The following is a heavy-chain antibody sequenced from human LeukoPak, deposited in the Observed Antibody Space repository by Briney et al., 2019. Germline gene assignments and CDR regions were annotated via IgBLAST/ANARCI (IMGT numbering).Heavy chain of an antibody. CDR1: GGTFSSYA. D-gene: IGHD1-1*01. V-gene: IGHV1-69*13. J-gene: IGHJ6*02. Sequence: SVKVSCTASGGTFSSYAISWVRQAPGQGLEWMGGIIPIFGTANYAQKFQGRVTITADESTSTAYMELSSLRSEDTAVYYCARVLERRLDYYYGMDVWGQGTTVTVSS. CDR2: IIPIFGTA. CDR3: ARVLERRLDYYYGMDV.